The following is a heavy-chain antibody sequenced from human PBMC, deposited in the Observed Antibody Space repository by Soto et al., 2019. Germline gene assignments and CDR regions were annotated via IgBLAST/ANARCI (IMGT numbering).Heavy chain of an antibody. V-gene: IGHV4-38-2*02. D-gene: IGHD6-19*01. Sequence: LSLTCTGSGYSISSGSYWGWIRQPPGKGPEWIASIYHGGTTFYNPSLKSRVTVSVDKSNNQFSLKLRSVTAADTAVYYCAKAHVMAVAGSTFDYWGHGTLVTVSS. CDR2: IYHGGTT. CDR3: AKAHVMAVAGSTFDY. CDR1: GYSISSGSY. J-gene: IGHJ4*01.